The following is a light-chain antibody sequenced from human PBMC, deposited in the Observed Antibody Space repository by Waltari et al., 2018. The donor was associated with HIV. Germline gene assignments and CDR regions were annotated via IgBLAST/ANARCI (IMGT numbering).Light chain of an antibody. CDR2: GNT. CDR1: SSNIGASYD. Sequence: SVLTQPPSVSGAPGQTITISCTGSSSNIGASYDVHWYQHLPGPAPKLLIYGNTNRPSGVPDRFSGSKSGTSASLAITGLQAEDEADYYCQSYDSSLRGRVFGGGTKLTVL. CDR3: QSYDSSLRGRV. V-gene: IGLV1-40*01. J-gene: IGLJ3*02.